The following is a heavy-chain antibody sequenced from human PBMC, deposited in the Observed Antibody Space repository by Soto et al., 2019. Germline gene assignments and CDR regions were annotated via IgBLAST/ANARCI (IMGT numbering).Heavy chain of an antibody. CDR2: ITATTGIT. CDR3: VRAAYGDCYGYGY. CDR1: GFNFRDYN. Sequence: EVQLVESGGDLVQPGGSLRLSCAASGFNFRDYNMNWVRQAPGKGLEWVSHITATTGITYYADSVKGRFTISRDNPKNSLSLQTNILRDEDKALYYCVRAAYGDCYGYGYWGQGTLVIVSS. J-gene: IGHJ4*02. D-gene: IGHD5-18*01. V-gene: IGHV3-48*02.